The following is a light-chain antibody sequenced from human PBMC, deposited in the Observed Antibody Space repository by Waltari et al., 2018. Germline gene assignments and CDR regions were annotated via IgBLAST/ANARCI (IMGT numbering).Light chain of an antibody. CDR2: VAS. CDR1: QGINNH. V-gene: IGKV1-9*01. J-gene: IGKJ3*01. CDR3: QQLNSYPFT. Sequence: DIQLTQSPSFLSASVGDRVTISCRASQGINNHLAWQQQNPAKAPKLLIYVASTLQSGGPSRFSGSGSGTEFTLTIRSLQPAECAIYYCQQLNSYPFTLGPGTNVDIK.